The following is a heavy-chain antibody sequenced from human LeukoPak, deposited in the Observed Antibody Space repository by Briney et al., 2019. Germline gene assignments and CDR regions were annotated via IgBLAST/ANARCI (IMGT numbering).Heavy chain of an antibody. CDR3: AHTQCGYSYGYCDY. Sequence: SGPTLVKPTQTLTLTCTFSGFSLSTSGVGVGWIRQPPGKALEWPALIYWNDDKRYSPSLKSRLTITKDTSKNQVVLTMTNMDPVDTATYYCAHTQCGYSYGYCDYWGQGTLVTVSS. CDR1: GFSLSTSGVG. D-gene: IGHD5-18*01. J-gene: IGHJ4*02. CDR2: IYWNDDK. V-gene: IGHV2-5*01.